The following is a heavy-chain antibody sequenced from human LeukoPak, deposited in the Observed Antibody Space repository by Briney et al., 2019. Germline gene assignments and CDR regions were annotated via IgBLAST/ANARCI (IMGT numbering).Heavy chain of an antibody. V-gene: IGHV4-34*01. CDR3: ARGWERLRLFDY. J-gene: IGHJ4*02. Sequence: SETLSLTCAVYGGSFSGYYWSWIRQPPGKGLEWIGEINHSGSTNYNPSLKSRVTISVDTSKNQFSLKLSSVTAADTAVYYCARGWERLRLFDYWGQGTLVTVSS. CDR1: GGSFSGYY. D-gene: IGHD1-26*01. CDR2: INHSGST.